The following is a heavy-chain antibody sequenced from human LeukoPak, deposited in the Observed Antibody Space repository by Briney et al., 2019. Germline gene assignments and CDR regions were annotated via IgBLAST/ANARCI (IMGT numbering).Heavy chain of an antibody. Sequence: VASVKVSCKASGYTFTSYGISWVRQAPGQGLEWMGWISAYNGNTHYAQKFQGRVTMTTDTSTNTVYMELRSLRSDDTAVYYCARHLGDILTGYPNWFDPWGQGTLVTVSS. CDR3: ARHLGDILTGYPNWFDP. CDR2: ISAYNGNT. D-gene: IGHD3-9*01. V-gene: IGHV1-18*01. CDR1: GYTFTSYG. J-gene: IGHJ5*02.